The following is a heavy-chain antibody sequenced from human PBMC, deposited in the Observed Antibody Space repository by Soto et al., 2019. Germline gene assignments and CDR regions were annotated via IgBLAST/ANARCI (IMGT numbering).Heavy chain of an antibody. V-gene: IGHV3-33*01. Sequence: GGSLRLSCAASGFTFSSYGMHWVRQAPGKGLEWVAVIWYDGSNKYYADSVKGRFTISRDNSKNTLYLQMNSLRAEDTAVYYCARDPLDGWYPFYYYYGMDVWGQGTTVTVSS. D-gene: IGHD6-19*01. CDR1: GFTFSSYG. CDR2: IWYDGSNK. J-gene: IGHJ6*02. CDR3: ARDPLDGWYPFYYYYGMDV.